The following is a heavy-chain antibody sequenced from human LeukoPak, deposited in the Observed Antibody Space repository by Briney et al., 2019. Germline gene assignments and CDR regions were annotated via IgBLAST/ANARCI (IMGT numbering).Heavy chain of an antibody. V-gene: IGHV3-9*01. CDR1: GFSFDEFA. D-gene: IGHD1-26*01. Sequence: GGSLRLSCAASGFSFDEFAMHWVRHAPGKGLEWVAGIIWNSGLIGYADSVKGRFTISRDNAKNSLYLQMNSLRAEDTAVYYCARDIKVGYFDYWGQGTLVTVSS. CDR2: IIWNSGLI. J-gene: IGHJ4*02. CDR3: ARDIKVGYFDY.